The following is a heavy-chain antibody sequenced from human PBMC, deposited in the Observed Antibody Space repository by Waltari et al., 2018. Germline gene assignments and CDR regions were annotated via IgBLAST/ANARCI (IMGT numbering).Heavy chain of an antibody. CDR3: ARDGCSGGSCYLYFQH. Sequence: QVQLQQWGAGLLKPSETLSLTCAVYGGSFSGYYWSWIRQPPGKGLEWIGEINHSGSTNYNPSLKSRVTISVDTSKNQFSLKLSSVTAADTAVYYCARDGCSGGSCYLYFQHWGQGTLVTVSS. D-gene: IGHD2-15*01. V-gene: IGHV4-34*01. CDR1: GGSFSGYY. J-gene: IGHJ1*01. CDR2: INHSGST.